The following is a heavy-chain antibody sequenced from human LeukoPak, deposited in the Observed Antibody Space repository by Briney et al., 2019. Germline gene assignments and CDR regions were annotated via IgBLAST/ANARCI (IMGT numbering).Heavy chain of an antibody. V-gene: IGHV3-23*01. J-gene: IGHJ4*02. CDR2: ICGSGGST. D-gene: IGHD2-2*01. CDR3: AKGDIVVVPAAKDEFGFDY. CDR1: GFTFSSYA. Sequence: PGGSLRLSCAASGFTFSSYAMSCVRQAPGEGLEWVADICGSGGSTYYAHSVKGRFTICRDNSKNTLYLQMTSLRAEDTAVYYCAKGDIVVVPAAKDEFGFDYWGQGTLVTVSS.